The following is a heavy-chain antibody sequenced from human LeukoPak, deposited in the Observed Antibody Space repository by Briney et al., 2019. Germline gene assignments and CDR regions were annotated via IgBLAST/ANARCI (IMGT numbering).Heavy chain of an antibody. CDR3: AKGLYYDILPGNWFDP. CDR2: ITWNSDST. Sequence: GGSLRLSCAASGFSFDYYAMHWVRQPPGNGLEWVSGITWNSDSTGYADSVKGRFTISRDNAKNSLYLQMNSLRAEDTALYYCAKGLYYDILPGNWFDPWGQGTLVTVSS. J-gene: IGHJ5*02. CDR1: GFSFDYYA. D-gene: IGHD3-9*01. V-gene: IGHV3-9*01.